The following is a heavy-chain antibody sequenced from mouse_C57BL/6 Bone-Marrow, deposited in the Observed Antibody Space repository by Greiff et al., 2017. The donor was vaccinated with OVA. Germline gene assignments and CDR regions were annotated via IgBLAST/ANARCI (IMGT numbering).Heavy chain of an antibody. CDR3: ARDLLWLRRGDWYFDV. J-gene: IGHJ1*03. V-gene: IGHV5-4*01. CDR2: ISDGGSYT. D-gene: IGHD2-2*01. CDR1: GFTFSSYA. Sequence: EVQLVESGGGLVKPGGSLKLSCAASGFTFSSYAMSWVRQTPEKRLEWVATISDGGSYTYYPDNVKGRFTISRDNAKNNLYLQMSHLKSEDTAMYYCARDLLWLRRGDWYFDVWGTGTTVTVSS.